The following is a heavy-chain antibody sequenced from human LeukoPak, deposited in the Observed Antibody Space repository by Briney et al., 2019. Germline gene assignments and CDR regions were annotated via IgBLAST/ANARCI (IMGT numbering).Heavy chain of an antibody. D-gene: IGHD2-21*02. V-gene: IGHV4-38-2*02. J-gene: IGHJ3*02. CDR2: IYHSGST. CDR3: ARHGRPYCGGDCYWGAFDI. CDR1: GYSISSGYY. Sequence: PSETLSLTCTVSGYSISSGYYWGWIRQPPGKGLEWIGSIYHSGSTYYNPSLKSRVTISVNTSKTQFSLKLSSVTAADTAVYYCARHGRPYCGGDCYWGAFDIWGQGTMVTVSS.